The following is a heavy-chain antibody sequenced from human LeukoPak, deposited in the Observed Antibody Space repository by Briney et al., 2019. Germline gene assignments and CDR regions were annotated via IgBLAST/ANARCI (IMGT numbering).Heavy chain of an antibody. CDR3: AVGLDIAMPGKVPTG. D-gene: IGHD6-19*01. CDR2: LDPKSGGT. J-gene: IGHJ4*02. CDR1: GYTFNGYY. Sequence: ASVTVSCKASGYTFNGYYIHWVRQAPGQGPEWMGWLDPKSGGTKYAQRFQGRATITWDTSISTAYMDLARLRSDDTAVYYCAVGLDIAMPGKVPTGWGQGTLVTVSS. V-gene: IGHV1-2*02.